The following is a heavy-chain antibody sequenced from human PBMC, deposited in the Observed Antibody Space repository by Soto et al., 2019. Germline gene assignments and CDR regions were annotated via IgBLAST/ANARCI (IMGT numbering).Heavy chain of an antibody. D-gene: IGHD6-25*01. V-gene: IGHV1-69*13. CDR2: TIPILGTA. Sequence: AVKVSCRASGGTFSSIDIISVRQATGQGPEWMGGTIPILGTANYAQKFQGRVTIIADETTNTASRELTSLTSEDTAVYYCESGNAVDICGQGTTVTVSS. CDR3: ESGNAVDI. CDR1: GGTFSSID. J-gene: IGHJ6*02.